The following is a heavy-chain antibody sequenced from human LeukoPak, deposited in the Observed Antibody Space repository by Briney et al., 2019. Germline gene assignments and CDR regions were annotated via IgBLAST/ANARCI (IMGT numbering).Heavy chain of an antibody. CDR3: ARDPRSAVLPAAPSWFDP. CDR1: GYTFTSYG. V-gene: IGHV1-18*01. Sequence: ASVKVSCKASGYTFTSYGISWVRQAPGQGLEWMGWISAYNGNTNYAQKLQGRVTMTTDTSTSTAYMELRSLRSDDTAVYYCARDPRSAVLPAAPSWFDPWGQGTLVTVSS. D-gene: IGHD2-2*01. J-gene: IGHJ5*02. CDR2: ISAYNGNT.